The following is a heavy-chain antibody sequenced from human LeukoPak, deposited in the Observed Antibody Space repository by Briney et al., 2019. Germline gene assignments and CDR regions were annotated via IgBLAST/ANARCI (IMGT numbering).Heavy chain of an antibody. D-gene: IGHD6-19*01. Sequence: PSETLSLTCTVSGGSISSYYWGWIRQPPGKGLEWIGNMYYSGSTYYSPSLKSRVTISVDTSKNQFSLKLSSVTAADTAVYFCASGSSGWYGEVRLNWYFDLWGRGTLVTVSS. V-gene: IGHV4-39*01. CDR3: ASGSSGWYGEVRLNWYFDL. J-gene: IGHJ2*01. CDR2: MYYSGST. CDR1: GGSISSYY.